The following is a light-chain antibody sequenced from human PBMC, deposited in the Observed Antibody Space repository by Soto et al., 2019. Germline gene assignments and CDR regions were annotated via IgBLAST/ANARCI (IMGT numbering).Light chain of an antibody. J-gene: IGLJ3*02. V-gene: IGLV2-11*01. CDR1: SSDVGGYNY. CDR3: CSYAGSYTWV. Sequence: QSALTQPRSVSGSPGQSVTISCTGTSSDVGGYNYVSWYQQHPGKAPKLMIYDVSKRPSGVPDRFSGYKSGNTASLTISVRQAEDEADYYCCSYAGSYTWVFGGGTKLTVL. CDR2: DVS.